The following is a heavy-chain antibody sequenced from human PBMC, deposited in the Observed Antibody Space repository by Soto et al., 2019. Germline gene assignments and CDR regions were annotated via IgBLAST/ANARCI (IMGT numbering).Heavy chain of an antibody. V-gene: IGHV3-64*01. Sequence: PGGSLRLSCAASGFTFSSYAMHWVRQAPGKGLEYVSAISSNGGSTYYANSVKGRFTISRDNSKNTLYLQMGSLRAEDMAVYYCARCGGSCYSTGFDYWGQGTLVTGSS. J-gene: IGHJ4*02. CDR3: ARCGGSCYSTGFDY. D-gene: IGHD2-15*01. CDR1: GFTFSSYA. CDR2: ISSNGGST.